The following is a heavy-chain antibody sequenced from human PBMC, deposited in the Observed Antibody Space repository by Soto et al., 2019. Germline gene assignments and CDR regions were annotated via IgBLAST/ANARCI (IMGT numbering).Heavy chain of an antibody. J-gene: IGHJ4*02. Sequence: QVQLQESGPGLVKPSQTLSLTCTISGGSISSGGYYWSWIRQHPGKGLEWIGYIYYSGSTYYNPSLKIRGTISVDTSKNQFSLKLRSVTAADTAVYYCASQRDGYNYRYFDYWGQGALVTVSS. CDR1: GGSISSGGYY. D-gene: IGHD5-12*01. CDR2: IYYSGST. CDR3: ASQRDGYNYRYFDY. V-gene: IGHV4-31*03.